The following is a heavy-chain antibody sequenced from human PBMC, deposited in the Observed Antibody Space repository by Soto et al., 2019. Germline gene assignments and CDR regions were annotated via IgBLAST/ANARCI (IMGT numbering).Heavy chain of an antibody. CDR2: IIPIFGTA. V-gene: IGHV1-69*13. CDR1: GGTFISYA. D-gene: IGHD1-7*01. Sequence: GXSVKVSCKASGGTFISYAIIWVRQAPGQGLEWMGGIIPIFGTANYAQKFQGRVTITADESTSTAYMELSSLRSEDTAVYYCARVLDWNYEYYYYYYGMDVWGQGTTVTVSS. J-gene: IGHJ6*02. CDR3: ARVLDWNYEYYYYYYGMDV.